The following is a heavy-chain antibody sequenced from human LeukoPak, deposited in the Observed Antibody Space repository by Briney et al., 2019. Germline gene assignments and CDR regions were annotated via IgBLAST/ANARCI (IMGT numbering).Heavy chain of an antibody. Sequence: GGSLRLSCAASGFAFSSYAMSWVRQPPGKGLEWVSAINTGGDGTFYADSVKGRFTISRDNSMNTQYLQMNSLRAEDTAVFYCATFGSGSRRTNSFDYWGQGTLVIVSS. J-gene: IGHJ4*02. CDR1: GFAFSSYA. CDR3: ATFGSGSRRTNSFDY. CDR2: INTGGDGT. V-gene: IGHV3-23*01. D-gene: IGHD3-10*01.